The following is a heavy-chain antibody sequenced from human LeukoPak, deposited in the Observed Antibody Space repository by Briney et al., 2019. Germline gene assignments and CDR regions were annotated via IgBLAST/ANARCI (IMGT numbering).Heavy chain of an antibody. Sequence: GGSLRLSCAASGFTFSSYEMNWVRQAPGKGLEWVSYISSSGSTIYYADSVKGRFTISRDNAKNSLYLQMNRVRAEDTAVYYCARDVLLWFGESPYYYYGMDVWGKGTTVTVSS. CDR2: ISSSGSTI. CDR3: ARDVLLWFGESPYYYYGMDV. CDR1: GFTFSSYE. V-gene: IGHV3-48*03. D-gene: IGHD3-10*01. J-gene: IGHJ6*04.